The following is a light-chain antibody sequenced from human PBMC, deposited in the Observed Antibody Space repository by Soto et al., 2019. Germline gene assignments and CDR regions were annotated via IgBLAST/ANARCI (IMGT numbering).Light chain of an antibody. Sequence: EIVMTQSPATLSVSPGERATLSCRASQSVSSNLAWYQQKPGQAPRLLIYGASTRATGIPARFSGIGSGTEFTLTISSLQSEDFAVYYCQQYNNWSETFGQGTKVEIK. J-gene: IGKJ1*01. CDR3: QQYNNWSET. V-gene: IGKV3-15*01. CDR1: QSVSSN. CDR2: GAS.